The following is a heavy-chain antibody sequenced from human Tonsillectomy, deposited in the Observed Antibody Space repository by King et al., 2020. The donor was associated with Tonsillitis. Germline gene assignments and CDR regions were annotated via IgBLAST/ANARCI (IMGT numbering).Heavy chain of an antibody. D-gene: IGHD6-13*01. CDR2: ISYDGSNK. J-gene: IGHJ4*02. V-gene: IGHV3-30*18. CDR1: GFTFSSYG. CDR3: AKQQKLDEYYFDC. Sequence: VQLVESGGGVVQAGRSLRLACAASGFTFSSYGMHWVRQAPGKGLEWVAVISYDGSNKYYADSVKGRCTISRDNSKNTLYLQMNSLRAEETAVYYCAKQQKLDEYYFDCWGQGTLVTVSS.